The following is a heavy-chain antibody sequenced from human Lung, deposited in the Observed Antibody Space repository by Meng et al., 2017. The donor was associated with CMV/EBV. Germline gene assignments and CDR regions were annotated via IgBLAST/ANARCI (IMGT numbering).Heavy chain of an antibody. J-gene: IGHJ4*02. V-gene: IGHV3-30*02. D-gene: IGHD2-8*01. CDR3: AKDQWVMVYANSYDY. Sequence: GGSXRLXCAASGFPFGNYGMHWVRQAPGKGLEWVAFIPYDGSNQDYADSVKGRFTIPRDNSNNTVYLQMNSLRAEDTAVYYCAKDQWVMVYANSYDYWGQGXLVTVSS. CDR1: GFPFGNYG. CDR2: IPYDGSNQ.